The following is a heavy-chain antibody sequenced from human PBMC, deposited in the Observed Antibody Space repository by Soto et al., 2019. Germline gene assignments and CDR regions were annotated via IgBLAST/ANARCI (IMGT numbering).Heavy chain of an antibody. CDR2: IIPIFGTA. CDR1: GGTFSSYA. Sequence: SVKVSCKASGGTFSSYAISWVRQAPGQGLEWMGGIIPIFGTANYAQKFQGRVTITADESTSTAYMELSSLRSEDTAVYYCARVRGDCSGGSCYLPLYFDYWGQGTLVTVSS. CDR3: ARVRGDCSGGSCYLPLYFDY. V-gene: IGHV1-69*13. D-gene: IGHD2-15*01. J-gene: IGHJ4*02.